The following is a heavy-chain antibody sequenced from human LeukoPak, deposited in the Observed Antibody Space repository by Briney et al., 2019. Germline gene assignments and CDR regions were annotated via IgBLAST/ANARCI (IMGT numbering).Heavy chain of an antibody. CDR1: GGSISSYY. Sequence: SETLSLTCTVSGGSISSYYWSWIRQPPGKGLEWIGYIYYSGSTNYNPSLKSRVTISVDTSKNQFSLKLTSVTAADTAVYYCVRATAFFDIWGQGTMVTVSS. J-gene: IGHJ3*02. V-gene: IGHV4-59*01. CDR2: IYYSGST. CDR3: VRATAFFDI.